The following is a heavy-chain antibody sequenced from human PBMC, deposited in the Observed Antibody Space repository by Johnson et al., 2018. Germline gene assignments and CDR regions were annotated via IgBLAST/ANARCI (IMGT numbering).Heavy chain of an antibody. CDR1: GFTFDDYA. Sequence: EVQLVESGGVVVQXGGSLRLSCAASGFTFDDYAMHWVRQAPGKGLDWVSLISWDGSTTHYADSAKGGFTISRDNSKNHLHLQMNSLRAEDTALYYCEKDKGEVRGINYFYYMDVWGKGTTVTVSS. CDR3: EKDKGEVRGINYFYYMDV. D-gene: IGHD3-10*01. J-gene: IGHJ6*03. CDR2: ISWDGSTT. V-gene: IGHV3-43D*03.